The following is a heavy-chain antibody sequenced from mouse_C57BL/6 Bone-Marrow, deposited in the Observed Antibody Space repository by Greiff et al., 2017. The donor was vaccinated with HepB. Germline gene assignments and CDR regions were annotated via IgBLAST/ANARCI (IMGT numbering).Heavy chain of an antibody. CDR3: ASTTVVAEDFDY. D-gene: IGHD1-1*01. J-gene: IGHJ2*01. Sequence: EVMLVESGAELVKPGASVKLSCTASGFNIKDYYMHWVKQRTEQGLEWIGRIDPEDGETKYAPKFQGKATITADTSSNTAYLQLSSLTSEDTAVYYCASTTVVAEDFDYWGQGTTLTVSS. V-gene: IGHV14-2*01. CDR1: GFNIKDYY. CDR2: IDPEDGET.